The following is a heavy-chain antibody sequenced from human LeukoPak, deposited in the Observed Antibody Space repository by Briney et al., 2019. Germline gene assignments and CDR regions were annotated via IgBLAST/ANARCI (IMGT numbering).Heavy chain of an antibody. J-gene: IGHJ4*02. V-gene: IGHV3-30*02. CDR2: IRYDGTNK. D-gene: IGHD6-13*01. Sequence: EGSLRLYCAASGFTFSDYAMHWVRQAPGKGLEGVAFIRYDGTNKYYADSVKGRFTIARYSSENTLYLQMNSLRTDDTAVYYCAKDQYSSSWSVDYWGQGTLVTVSS. CDR3: AKDQYSSSWSVDY. CDR1: GFTFSDYA.